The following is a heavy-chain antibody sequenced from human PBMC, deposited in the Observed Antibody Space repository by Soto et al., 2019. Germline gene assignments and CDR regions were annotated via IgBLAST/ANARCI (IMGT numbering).Heavy chain of an antibody. CDR1: GFTFDDYA. Sequence: GGSLRLSCAASGFTFDDYAMHWVRQAPGKGLEWVSGISWNSGSIGYADSVKGRFTISRDNAKNSLYLQMNSLRAEDTALYYCAKTPEGGSGSSRVPYYFDYWGQGTLVTVSS. J-gene: IGHJ4*02. CDR3: AKTPEGGSGSSRVPYYFDY. D-gene: IGHD3-10*01. V-gene: IGHV3-9*01. CDR2: ISWNSGSI.